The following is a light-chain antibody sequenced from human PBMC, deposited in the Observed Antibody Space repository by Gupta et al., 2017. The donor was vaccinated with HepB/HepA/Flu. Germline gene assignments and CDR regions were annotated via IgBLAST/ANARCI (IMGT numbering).Light chain of an antibody. Sequence: EIVLTQSPATLSVSPGERATLSCRASQSVSRNLLWYQQKPGQAPRLLIYGASTRATGIPARFSGSGSGTEFTLTISNMQSEDFAVYHCQQYFNWPPYTFGQGTKLEIK. CDR1: QSVSRN. CDR3: QQYFNWPPYT. V-gene: IGKV3-15*01. J-gene: IGKJ2*01. CDR2: GAS.